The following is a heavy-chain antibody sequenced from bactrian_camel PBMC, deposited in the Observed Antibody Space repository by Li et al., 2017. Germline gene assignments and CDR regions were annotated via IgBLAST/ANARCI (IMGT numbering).Heavy chain of an antibody. V-gene: IGHV3S1*01. CDR2: ITSGSDRT. CDR3: ANGEFSWSTYTY. CDR1: AYTTKSGC. D-gene: IGHD6*01. J-gene: IGHJ4*01. Sequence: VQLVESGGGSVQAGGSLRLSCAASAYTTKSGCMGWFRQAPGKGLEWVSGITSGSDRTYAIDSVKGRFTISRDNAKNTLYLQLNSLKTEDTAMYFCANGEFSWSTYTYWGQGTQVTVS.